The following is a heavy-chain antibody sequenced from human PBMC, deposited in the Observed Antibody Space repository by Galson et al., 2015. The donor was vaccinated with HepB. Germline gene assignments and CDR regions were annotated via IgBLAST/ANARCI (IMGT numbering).Heavy chain of an antibody. V-gene: IGHV4-59*01. Sequence: ETLSLTCTVSGGSISSYYWSWIRQPPGKGLEWIGYIYYSGSTNYNPSLKSRVTISVDTSKNQFSLKLSSVTAADTAVYYCARVVYEGIAAAGQPYYYYGMDVWGQGTTVTVSS. CDR2: IYYSGST. D-gene: IGHD6-13*01. CDR1: GGSISSYY. CDR3: ARVVYEGIAAAGQPYYYYGMDV. J-gene: IGHJ6*02.